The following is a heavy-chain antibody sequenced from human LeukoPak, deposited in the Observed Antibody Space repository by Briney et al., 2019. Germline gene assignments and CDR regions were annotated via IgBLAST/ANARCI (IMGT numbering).Heavy chain of an antibody. CDR1: GFTFSNYG. D-gene: IGHD3-22*01. Sequence: GGTLRLSCAASGFTFSNYGMSWVRQAPGRGLEWVSGIGGSGGDTYYADSVKGRFTISRDNAKNSLYLQMNSLRAEDTAVYYCARDQGGYYDSSGYPDYWGQGTLVTVSS. J-gene: IGHJ4*02. CDR3: ARDQGGYYDSSGYPDY. V-gene: IGHV3-23*01. CDR2: IGGSGGDT.